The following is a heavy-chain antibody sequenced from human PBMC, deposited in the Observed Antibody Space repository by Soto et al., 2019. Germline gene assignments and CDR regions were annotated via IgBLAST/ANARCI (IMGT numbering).Heavy chain of an antibody. CDR1: GGSFSGYY. J-gene: IGHJ1*01. CDR3: ARGNYGGNRPRGFQH. Sequence: PSETLSLTCAVYGGSFSGYYWSWIRQPPGKGLEWIGEINHSGSTNYNPSLKSRVTISVDTSKNQFSLKLSSVTAADTAVYYCARGNYGGNRPRGFQHWGQGTLVTVS. D-gene: IGHD4-17*01. V-gene: IGHV4-34*01. CDR2: INHSGST.